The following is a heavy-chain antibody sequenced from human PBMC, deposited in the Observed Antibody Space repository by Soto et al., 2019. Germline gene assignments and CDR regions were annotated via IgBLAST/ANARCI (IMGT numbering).Heavy chain of an antibody. CDR1: GFTFSSYA. J-gene: IGHJ5*02. Sequence: PGGSLRLSCAASGFTFSSYAMHWVRQAPGKGLEWVAVISYDGSNKYYADSVKGRFTISRDNSKNTLYLQMNSLRAEDTAVYYCARDGPTKYCSGGSCYSPHRYLMPNWFDPWGQGTLVTVSS. CDR3: ARDGPTKYCSGGSCYSPHRYLMPNWFDP. V-gene: IGHV3-30-3*01. D-gene: IGHD2-15*01. CDR2: ISYDGSNK.